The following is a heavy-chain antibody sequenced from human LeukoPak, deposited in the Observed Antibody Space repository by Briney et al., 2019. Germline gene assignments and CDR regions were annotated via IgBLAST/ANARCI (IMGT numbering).Heavy chain of an antibody. CDR2: IYYSGST. CDR1: GGSISSDGYY. J-gene: IGHJ4*02. Sequence: SETLSLTCTVSGGSISSDGYYWSWIRQHPGKGLEWIGYIYYSGSTYYNPSLKSRVTISVDTSKNQFSLKLSSVTAADTAVYYCARGSRRDGYNLDYWGQGTLVTVSS. V-gene: IGHV4-31*03. D-gene: IGHD5-24*01. CDR3: ARGSRRDGYNLDY.